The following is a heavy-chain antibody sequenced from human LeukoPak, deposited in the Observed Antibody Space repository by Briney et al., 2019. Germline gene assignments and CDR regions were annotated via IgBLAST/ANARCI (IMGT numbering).Heavy chain of an antibody. D-gene: IGHD1-26*01. CDR1: GGSISSYY. V-gene: IGHV4-4*07. CDR2: IYTSGST. CDR3: ATNSGSYGWFDP. Sequence: SETLSLTCTVSGGSISSYYWSWIRQPAGKGLEWIGRIYTSGSTNYNPSLKSRVTMSVDTSKNQFSLKLSSVTAADPAVYYCATNSGSYGWFDPWGQGTLVTVSS. J-gene: IGHJ5*02.